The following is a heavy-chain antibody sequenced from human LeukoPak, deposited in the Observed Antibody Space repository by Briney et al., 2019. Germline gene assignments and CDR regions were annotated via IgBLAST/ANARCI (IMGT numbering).Heavy chain of an antibody. V-gene: IGHV1-69*04. CDR1: GGTFSSYA. CDR2: IIPIFGIA. D-gene: IGHD3-22*01. CDR3: ARGGRYYYDSSGYYDY. Sequence: SVKVSCKASGGTFSSYAISWVRQAPGQGLEWMGRIIPIFGIADYAQKFQGRVTITADKSTSTAYMELSSLRSEDTAVYYCARGGRYYYDSSGYYDYWGQGTLVTVSS. J-gene: IGHJ4*02.